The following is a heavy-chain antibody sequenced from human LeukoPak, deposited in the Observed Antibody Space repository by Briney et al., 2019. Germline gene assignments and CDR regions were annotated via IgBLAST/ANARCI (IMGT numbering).Heavy chain of an antibody. J-gene: IGHJ4*02. V-gene: IGHV3-21*01. D-gene: IGHD2-21*01. Sequence: PGGSLRLSCAASGFTFSSYSMNWVRQAPGKGLEWVSSISSSSSYIYYADSVKGRFTISRDNAKNSLYLQMNSLRAEDTALYYCARGMIDAIALADYWGQGTLVTVSP. CDR1: GFTFSSYS. CDR2: ISSSSSYI. CDR3: ARGMIDAIALADY.